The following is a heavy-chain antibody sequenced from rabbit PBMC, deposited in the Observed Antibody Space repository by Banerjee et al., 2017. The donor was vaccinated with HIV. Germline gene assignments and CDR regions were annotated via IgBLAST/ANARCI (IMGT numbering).Heavy chain of an antibody. CDR3: VRDAYAGSSFGYGMDL. CDR2: IYGDKGRP. Sequence: QLGQSWGGLVQPGGSLKLSCKASGFDLTTYYMNWVRQAPGKGLEWIGSIYGDKGRPYYATWVSGRFTISSDKAQNTVDLQMKSLTAVDRATYFCVRDAYAGSSFGYGMDLRGPGTLVTAS. CDR1: GFDLTTYY. V-gene: IGHV1S7*01. D-gene: IGHD8-1*01. J-gene: IGHJ6*01.